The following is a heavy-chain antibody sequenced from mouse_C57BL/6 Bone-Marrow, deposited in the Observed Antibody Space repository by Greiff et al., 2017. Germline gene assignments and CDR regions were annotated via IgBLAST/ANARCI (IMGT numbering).Heavy chain of an antibody. CDR2: IRNKANGYTT. D-gene: IGHD1-2*01. J-gene: IGHJ2*01. CDR1: GFTFTDYY. V-gene: IGHV7-3*01. Sequence: EVQRVESGGGLVQPGGSLSLSCAASGFTFTDYYMSWVRQPPGKALEWLGFIRNKANGYTTEYSASVKGRFTISRDNSQSILYLQMNALRAEDSATYYCARVYGPGSYCDYWGQGTTLTVSS. CDR3: ARVYGPGSYCDY.